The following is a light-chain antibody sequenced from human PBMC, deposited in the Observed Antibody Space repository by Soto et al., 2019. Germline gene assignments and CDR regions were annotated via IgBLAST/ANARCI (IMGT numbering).Light chain of an antibody. V-gene: IGLV2-8*01. CDR3: CSYAGSNTHV. CDR1: SSDIGGYNY. CDR2: DVT. J-gene: IGLJ1*01. Sequence: QSALTQPPSASGSPGQSVTISCTGTSSDIGGYNYVSWYQQYPGKAPKLMIYDVTKRPSGVPDRFSGSKSGNTASLTVSGLQPEDEADYYCCSYAGSNTHVFGTGTKLTVL.